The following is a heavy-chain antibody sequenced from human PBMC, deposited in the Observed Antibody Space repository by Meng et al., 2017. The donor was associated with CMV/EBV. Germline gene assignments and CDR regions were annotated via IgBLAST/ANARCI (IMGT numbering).Heavy chain of an antibody. CDR1: GYSISSGYY. D-gene: IGHD3-22*01. J-gene: IGHJ2*01. CDR3: ARDLYYDSSGYGYFDL. CDR2: IYHSGST. V-gene: IGHV4-38-2*02. Sequence: GSLRLSCTVSGYSISSGYYWGWIRQPPGKGLEWIGSIYHSGSTYYNPSLKSRVTISVDTSKNQFSLKLSSVTAADTAVYYCARDLYYDSSGYGYFDLWGRGTLVTVSS.